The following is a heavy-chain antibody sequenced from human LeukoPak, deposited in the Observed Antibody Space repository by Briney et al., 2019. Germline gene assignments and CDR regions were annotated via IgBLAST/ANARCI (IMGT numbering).Heavy chain of an antibody. CDR1: GFTFSSCS. V-gene: IGHV3-48*01. CDR3: ARDQTSYYYDSSGYYPYWYFDL. D-gene: IGHD3-22*01. J-gene: IGHJ2*01. CDR2: ISSSSSTI. Sequence: GGSLRLSCAASGFTFSSCSMNWVRQAPGKGLEWVSYISSSSSTIYYADSVKGRFTISRDNAKNSLYLQMNSLRAEDTAVYYCARDQTSYYYDSSGYYPYWYFDLWGRGTLVTVSS.